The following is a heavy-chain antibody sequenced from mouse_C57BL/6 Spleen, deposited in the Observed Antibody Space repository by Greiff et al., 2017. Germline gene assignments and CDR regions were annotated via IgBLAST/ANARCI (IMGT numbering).Heavy chain of an antibody. Sequence: QVQLQQSGAELVKPGASVKISCKASGYAFSSYWMNWVKQRPGKGLEWIGQIYPGDGDTNYNGKFKGKATLTADKSSSTAYMQLSSLTSEDSAVYFCARRGYYAYFDYWGQGTTLTVSS. CDR2: IYPGDGDT. CDR3: ARRGYYAYFDY. V-gene: IGHV1-80*01. CDR1: GYAFSSYW. J-gene: IGHJ2*01. D-gene: IGHD2-3*01.